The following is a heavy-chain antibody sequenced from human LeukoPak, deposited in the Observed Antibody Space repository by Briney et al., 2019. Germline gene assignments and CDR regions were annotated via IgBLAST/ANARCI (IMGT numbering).Heavy chain of an antibody. D-gene: IGHD3-10*01. CDR3: GRHGGVTMVRGALVDGFDI. Sequence: SETLSLTCTVSGGSISSYYWSWIRQPPGKGLEWIGYVFHSGSTNYNPSLKSRVTISVDRTMNQFSLKLSYVTAADTAVYYCGRHGGVTMVRGALVDGFDIWGQGTMVTVSS. CDR2: VFHSGST. V-gene: IGHV4-59*08. CDR1: GGSISSYY. J-gene: IGHJ3*02.